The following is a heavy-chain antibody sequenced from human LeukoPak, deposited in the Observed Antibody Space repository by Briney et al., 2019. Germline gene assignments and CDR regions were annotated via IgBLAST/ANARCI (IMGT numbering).Heavy chain of an antibody. CDR3: ARPRPGYSSGRTYYFDY. Sequence: PGGSLRLSCTVSGFTFSDYAMSWVRQAPGKGLEWVSAITGSGGNTYYADSVKGRFTISKDNSKNTVYLQMSSLRAEDAVVYYCARPRPGYSSGRTYYFDYWGQGTLVTVSS. CDR1: GFTFSDYA. D-gene: IGHD6-19*01. V-gene: IGHV3-23*01. CDR2: ITGSGGNT. J-gene: IGHJ4*02.